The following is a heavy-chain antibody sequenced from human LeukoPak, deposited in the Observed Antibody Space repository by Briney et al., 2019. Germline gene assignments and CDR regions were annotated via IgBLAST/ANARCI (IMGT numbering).Heavy chain of an antibody. CDR1: GFTFSTFS. CDR3: ARDYDFWSGLDC. V-gene: IGHV3-21*01. J-gene: IGHJ4*02. D-gene: IGHD3-3*01. Sequence: KPGGSLRLSCAASGFTFSTFSMNWVRQAPGKGLEWVSSISSSSSYIYYADSVKGRFTISRDNAKNSLYLQMNSLRAEDTAVYYCARDYDFWSGLDCWGQGTLVTVSS. CDR2: ISSSSSYI.